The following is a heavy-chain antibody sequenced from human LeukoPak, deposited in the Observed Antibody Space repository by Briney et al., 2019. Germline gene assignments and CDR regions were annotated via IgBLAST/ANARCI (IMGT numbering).Heavy chain of an antibody. Sequence: GGSLRLSCAASGFTFSSYGMHWVRQAPGKGLEWVAVISYDGSNKYYADSVKGRFTISRDNSKNTLYLQMNSLRAEDTAVYYCAKAVESCSNYYYYGMDVWGQGTTVTVSS. CDR1: GFTFSSYG. CDR2: ISYDGSNK. CDR3: AKAVESCSNYYYYGMDV. V-gene: IGHV3-30*18. J-gene: IGHJ6*02. D-gene: IGHD5-24*01.